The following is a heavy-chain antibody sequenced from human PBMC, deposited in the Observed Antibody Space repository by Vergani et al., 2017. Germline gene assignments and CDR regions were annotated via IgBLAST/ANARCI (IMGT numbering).Heavy chain of an antibody. CDR2: ISSSSSTI. J-gene: IGHJ4*02. CDR1: GFTFSSYS. Sequence: EVQLVESGGGLVQPGGSLRLSCAASGFTFSSYSMNWVRQAPGKGLEWVSYISSSSSTIYYSDSVKVRFTISRGNPKNSLYLQMNSLRDEDTAVYYCASSFDFWSGYYARPLDYWGQGTLVTVSS. CDR3: ASSFDFWSGYYARPLDY. D-gene: IGHD3-3*01. V-gene: IGHV3-48*02.